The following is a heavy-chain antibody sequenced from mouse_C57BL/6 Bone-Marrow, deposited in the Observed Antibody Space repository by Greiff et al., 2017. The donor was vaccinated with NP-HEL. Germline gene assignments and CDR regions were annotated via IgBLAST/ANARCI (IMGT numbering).Heavy chain of an antibody. V-gene: IGHV1-64*01. Sequence: QVQLQQPGAELVKPGASVKLSCKASGYTFTSYWMHWVKQRPGQSLEWIGMIHPNSGSTNYNEKFKSKATLTVDKSSSTAYMQLSSLTSEDSAVAYCARGCDYGSSDPWFAYWGQGTLVTVSA. D-gene: IGHD1-1*01. CDR2: IHPNSGST. CDR3: ARGCDYGSSDPWFAY. J-gene: IGHJ3*01. CDR1: GYTFTSYW.